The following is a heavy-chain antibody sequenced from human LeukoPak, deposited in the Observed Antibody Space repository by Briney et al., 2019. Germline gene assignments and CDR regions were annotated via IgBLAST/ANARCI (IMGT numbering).Heavy chain of an antibody. D-gene: IGHD2-2*01. J-gene: IGHJ4*02. CDR1: GFTFSNSY. V-gene: IGHV3-53*05. CDR2: IYSDGTS. Sequence: PGGSLRLSCAASGFTFSNSYMIWIRQAPGKGLEWVSVIYSDGTSYYADSVKARFSISRDISTDTLWLQMDSLRTEDTAVYYCAKGPLRGTAAAIDYWGQGTLVTVSS. CDR3: AKGPLRGTAAAIDY.